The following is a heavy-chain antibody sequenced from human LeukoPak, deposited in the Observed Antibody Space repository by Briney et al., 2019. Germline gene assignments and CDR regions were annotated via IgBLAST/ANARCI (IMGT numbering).Heavy chain of an antibody. CDR2: ISSSSSYI. CDR1: GFTFSSYS. V-gene: IGHV3-21*01. CDR3: ASTGDFDWLTRYYYGMDV. Sequence: PGGSLRLSCAASGFTFSSYSMNWVRQAPGKGLEWVSSISSSSSYIYYADSVKGRFTISRDNAKNSLYLQMNSLRAEDTAVYYCASTGDFDWLTRYYYGMDVWGKGTTVTVSS. D-gene: IGHD3-9*01. J-gene: IGHJ6*04.